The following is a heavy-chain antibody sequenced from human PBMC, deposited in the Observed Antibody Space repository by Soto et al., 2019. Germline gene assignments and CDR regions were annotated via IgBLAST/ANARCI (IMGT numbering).Heavy chain of an antibody. CDR3: ARAVSPTPRGGVGIDY. CDR2: INHSGST. J-gene: IGHJ4*02. D-gene: IGHD3-16*01. CDR1: GGSFSGYY. V-gene: IGHV4-34*01. Sequence: SETLSLTCAVYGGSFSGYYWSWIRQPPGKGLEWIGEINHSGSTNYNPSLKSRVTISVDTSKNQFSLKLSSVTAADTAVYYCARAVSPTPRGGVGIDYWGQGTLVTVSS.